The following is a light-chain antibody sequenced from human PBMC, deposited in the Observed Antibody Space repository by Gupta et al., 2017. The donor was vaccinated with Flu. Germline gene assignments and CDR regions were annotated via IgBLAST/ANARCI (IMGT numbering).Light chain of an antibody. CDR3: QLVYQYPVT. V-gene: IGKV1-9*01. J-gene: IGKJ4*01. CDR2: AVS. CDR1: QAISHS. Sequence: DIQLTQSPSFLSASVGDRVSITCRASQAISHSLAWYQQKSGEGPKLLIYAVSTVHTEVPSRFSGSGSGTEFTLTISSLQPEDFGIYYCQLVYQYPVTFGGGTKVEVK.